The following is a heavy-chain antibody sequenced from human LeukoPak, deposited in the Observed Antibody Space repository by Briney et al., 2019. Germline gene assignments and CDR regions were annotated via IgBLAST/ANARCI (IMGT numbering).Heavy chain of an antibody. CDR3: ARDGDQYCSGGSCSYYYYGMDV. D-gene: IGHD2-15*01. CDR1: GFTFSSYG. Sequence: GGSLRLSCAAYGFTFSSYGMHWVRQAPGKGLEWVAVIWYDGSNKYYADSVKGRFTISRDNSKNTLYLQMNSLRAEDTAVYYCARDGDQYCSGGSCSYYYYGMDVWGKGTMVTVSS. V-gene: IGHV3-33*01. J-gene: IGHJ6*04. CDR2: IWYDGSNK.